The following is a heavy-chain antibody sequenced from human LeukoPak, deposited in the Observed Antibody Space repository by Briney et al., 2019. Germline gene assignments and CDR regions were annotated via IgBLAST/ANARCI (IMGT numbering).Heavy chain of an antibody. V-gene: IGHV1-2*02. J-gene: IGHJ4*02. CDR3: ARGTYYYDSSGYPIDY. Sequence: ASVKVSCKASGYTFTGYYMHGVRQAPGQGLEWMGWINPNSGGTNYAQKFQGRVTMTRDTSISTAYMELSRLRSDDTAVYYCARGTYYYDSSGYPIDYWGQGTLVTVSS. D-gene: IGHD3-22*01. CDR1: GYTFTGYY. CDR2: INPNSGGT.